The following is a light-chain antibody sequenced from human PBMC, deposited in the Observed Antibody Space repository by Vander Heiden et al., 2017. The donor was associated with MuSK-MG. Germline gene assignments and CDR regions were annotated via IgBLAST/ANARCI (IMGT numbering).Light chain of an antibody. CDR3: QQNDSISLT. J-gene: IGKJ4*01. CDR2: DAS. CDR1: QGISNY. Sequence: IQLTLSPSSLSASVGDRVTITCQASQGISNYLNWYQQKPGKAPKLLIYDASNLERGVPSRFSGSGSGTDFTFTISSLQPEDFATYYCQQNDSISLTFGGGTKVEIK. V-gene: IGKV1-33*01.